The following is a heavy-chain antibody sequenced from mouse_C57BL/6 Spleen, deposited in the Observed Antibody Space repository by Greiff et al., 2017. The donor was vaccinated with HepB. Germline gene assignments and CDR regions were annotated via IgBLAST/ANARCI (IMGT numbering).Heavy chain of an antibody. V-gene: IGHV5-6*01. CDR2: ISSGGSYT. J-gene: IGHJ2*01. CDR1: GFTFSSYG. Sequence: EVKLMESGGDLVKPGGSLKLSCAASGFTFSSYGMSWVRQTPDKRLEWVATISSGGSYTYYPDSVKGRFTISRDNAKNTLYLQMSSLKSEDTAMYYCASVYYDYDGAFDYWGQGTTLTVSS. CDR3: ASVYYDYDGAFDY. D-gene: IGHD2-4*01.